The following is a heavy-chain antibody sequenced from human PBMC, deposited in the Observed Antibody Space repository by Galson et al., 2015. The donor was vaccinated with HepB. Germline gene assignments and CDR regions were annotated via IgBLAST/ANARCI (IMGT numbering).Heavy chain of an antibody. J-gene: IGHJ4*02. CDR1: GFIFRTYW. CDR3: ARDVGGRYSS. D-gene: IGHD1-26*01. Sequence: SLRLSCAGSGFIFRTYWMHWVRQVPGNGLVWVSRMDNDGGITKYADAVTGRFTISIDNAKNTLYLPMHSLRVEDTAVYYCARDVGGRYSSWGQGTLVTVSS. V-gene: IGHV3-74*01. CDR2: MDNDGGIT.